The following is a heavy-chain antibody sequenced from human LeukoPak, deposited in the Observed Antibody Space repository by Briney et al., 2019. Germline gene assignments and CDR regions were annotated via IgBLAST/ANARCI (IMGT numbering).Heavy chain of an antibody. J-gene: IGHJ2*01. Sequence: ASVKVSCKASGYTFTRYYIHWVRQAPGQGLEWMGIINPSGGSTSYAQKFQGRVTMTSDTSTSTVYMDLNSLRSEDTAVYYCARTVATGTYWYFDLWGRGTLVTVSS. V-gene: IGHV1-46*01. CDR3: ARTVATGTYWYFDL. CDR1: GYTFTRYY. D-gene: IGHD4-23*01. CDR2: INPSGGST.